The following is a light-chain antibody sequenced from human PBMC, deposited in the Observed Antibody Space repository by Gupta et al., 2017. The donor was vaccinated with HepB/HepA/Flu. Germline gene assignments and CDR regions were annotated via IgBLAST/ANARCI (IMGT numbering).Light chain of an antibody. CDR3: SPNPSTSSGL. V-gene: IGLV2-14*03. Sequence: QTALTQPGAESGSPGQSFTIPSTGTSSDVGGYNYVSWYQQHPGKAHNRMIYDVSNRPAGVSTRFSGSKSGNTASLTISGRQAEDEDDNYCSPNPSTSSGLFGGGTKPTVL. J-gene: IGLJ2*01. CDR2: DVS. CDR1: SSDVGGYNY.